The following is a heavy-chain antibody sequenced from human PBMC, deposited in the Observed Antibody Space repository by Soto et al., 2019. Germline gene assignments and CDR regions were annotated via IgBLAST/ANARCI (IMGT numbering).Heavy chain of an antibody. CDR1: GGTFSSYA. Sequence: SVKVSCKASGGTFSSYAISWVRQASGQGLEWMGGIIPIFGTANYAQKFQGRVTITADKSTSTAYMELSSLRSEDTAVYYCARGAYSYGRGAYYYYGMDVWGQGTTVTVSS. CDR3: ARGAYSYGRGAYYYYGMDV. CDR2: IIPIFGTA. J-gene: IGHJ6*02. D-gene: IGHD5-18*01. V-gene: IGHV1-69*06.